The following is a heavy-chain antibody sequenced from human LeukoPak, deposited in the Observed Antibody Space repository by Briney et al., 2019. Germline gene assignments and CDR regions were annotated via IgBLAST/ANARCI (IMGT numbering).Heavy chain of an antibody. CDR2: IKEDGSDK. CDR3: ATWGSIFGVTFFDY. Sequence: GGSLRLSCAASGSIFTNYWMSWVRQAPGKGLEWVATIKEDGSDKHYVDSVKGRFTISRDNAKSSLYLLVNTLRADDTAVYYCATWGSIFGVTFFDYWGQGSLVTVSS. V-gene: IGHV3-7*01. J-gene: IGHJ4*02. D-gene: IGHD3-3*01. CDR1: GSIFTNYW.